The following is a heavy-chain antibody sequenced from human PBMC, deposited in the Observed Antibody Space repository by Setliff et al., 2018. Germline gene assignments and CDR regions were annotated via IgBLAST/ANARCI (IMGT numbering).Heavy chain of an antibody. CDR3: ARAISGWYSAHYYYMDV. J-gene: IGHJ6*03. CDR2: IYTSGST. CDR1: GGSISSGSDY. D-gene: IGHD6-19*01. Sequence: PSETLSLTCSVSGGSISSGSDYWTWIRQPAGKGPEWIGHIYTSGSTNYNPSFKSRVTISVDASKNQLSLNLRSVTAADTAVYYCARAISGWYSAHYYYMDVWGKGTTVTVSS. V-gene: IGHV4-61*09.